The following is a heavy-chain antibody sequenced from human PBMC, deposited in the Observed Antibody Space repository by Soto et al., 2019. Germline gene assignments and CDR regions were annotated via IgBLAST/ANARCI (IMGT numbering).Heavy chain of an antibody. CDR2: ITTYSGDV. CDR3: ARHGMFGSSWYGFDP. J-gene: IGHJ5*02. D-gene: IGHD6-13*01. CDR1: DYAFSTYT. V-gene: IGHV1-18*01. Sequence: QVKLVQSGAEIKKPGASVKVSCKTSDYAFSTYTIIWVRLAPGQGLEGMGRITTYSGDVHYAQKFQGRVTMTTDTSTRTADMELRGLRSDDTAIYYCARHGMFGSSWYGFDPWGQGTLVIVSS.